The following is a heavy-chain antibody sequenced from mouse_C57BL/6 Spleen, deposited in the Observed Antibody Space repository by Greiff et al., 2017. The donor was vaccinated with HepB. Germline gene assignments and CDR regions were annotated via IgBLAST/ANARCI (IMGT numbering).Heavy chain of an antibody. Sequence: DVQLVESGEGLVKPGGSLKLSCAASGFTFSSYAMSWVRQTPEKRLEWVAYISSGGDYIYYADTVKGRFTISRDNARNTLYLQMSSLKSEDTAMYYCTRHYYGSSYYAMDYWGQGTSVTVSS. CDR2: ISSGGDYI. CDR3: TRHYYGSSYYAMDY. CDR1: GFTFSSYA. V-gene: IGHV5-9-1*02. J-gene: IGHJ4*01. D-gene: IGHD1-1*01.